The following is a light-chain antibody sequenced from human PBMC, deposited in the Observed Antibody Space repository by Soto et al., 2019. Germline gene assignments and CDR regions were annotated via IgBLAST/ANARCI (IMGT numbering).Light chain of an antibody. CDR3: QQRRNLPTIT. J-gene: IGKJ5*01. CDR1: QRLXGS. Sequence: IGMTQCTSTLSVSPGERATLPCRASQRLXGSLDWYQQKPGQAPRILSXGQSTRVTGIPARLSGSGSGKEFTLNISSMRSAYVAGYYCQQRRNLPTITFGQGTRLDIK. V-gene: IGKV3-15*01. CDR2: GQS.